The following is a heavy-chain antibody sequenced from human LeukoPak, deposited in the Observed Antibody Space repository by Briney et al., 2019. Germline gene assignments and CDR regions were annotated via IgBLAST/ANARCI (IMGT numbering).Heavy chain of an antibody. CDR1: GFTFSSYG. V-gene: IGHV3-33*01. CDR3: ARDAGAAIRPDNLDY. CDR2: IWYDGSNK. Sequence: PGRSLRLSCAASGFTFSSYGMHWVRQAPGKGLEWVAVIWYDGSNKYYADSVKGRFTISRDNSKNTLYLQMNSLRAEDTAVYYCARDAGAAIRPDNLDYWGQGTLVTVSS. J-gene: IGHJ4*02. D-gene: IGHD2-2*01.